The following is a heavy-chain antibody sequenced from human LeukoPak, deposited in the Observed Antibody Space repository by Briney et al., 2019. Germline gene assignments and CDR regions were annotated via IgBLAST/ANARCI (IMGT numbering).Heavy chain of an antibody. CDR1: GGSISSYY. CDR3: ARDGGVGGGYYLDAFDI. J-gene: IGHJ3*02. V-gene: IGHV4-4*07. CDR2: IYTGGST. D-gene: IGHD3-10*01. Sequence: SETLSLTCTVSGGSISSYYWSWIRQPAGKGLEWIGRIYTGGSTNYNPSLKSRVTMSVDTSKNQFSLKLSAVTAADTAVYYCARDGGVGGGYYLDAFDIWGQGTMVTVSS.